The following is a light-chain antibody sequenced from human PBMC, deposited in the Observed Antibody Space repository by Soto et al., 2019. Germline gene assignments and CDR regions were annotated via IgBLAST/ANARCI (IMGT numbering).Light chain of an antibody. Sequence: QSVLTQPPSTSGTPGQRVTISSSGSSSNIGSTAVNWYQQLPGTAPKLLIYSNNQRPSGVPDRFSGSKSGTSASLAISGLQSEDEADYYCAAWDDRLNGHVFGTGTKVTVL. CDR2: SNN. J-gene: IGLJ1*01. V-gene: IGLV1-44*01. CDR1: SSNIGSTA. CDR3: AAWDDRLNGHV.